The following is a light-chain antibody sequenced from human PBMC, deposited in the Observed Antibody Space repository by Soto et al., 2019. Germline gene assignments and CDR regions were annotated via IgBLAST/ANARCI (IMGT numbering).Light chain of an antibody. J-gene: IGKJ1*01. Sequence: EVVLTQSPGTLSLSPGERVTLSCRASQTVTNDYLAWYQQKDGQAPRLLIYDASTRATGVPDRFSGSGSGPEYTLTITRLEPEDFAVDSCQQYNNWPRTFGQGTKVDI. CDR1: QTVTNDY. CDR3: QQYNNWPRT. CDR2: DAS. V-gene: IGKV3-20*01.